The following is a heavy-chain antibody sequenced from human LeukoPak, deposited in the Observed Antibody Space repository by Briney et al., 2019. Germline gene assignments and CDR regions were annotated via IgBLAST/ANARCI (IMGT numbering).Heavy chain of an antibody. D-gene: IGHD3-3*01. Sequence: PGGSLRLSCTASGFTFNSYAMSWVRQAPGKGLEWVSAISGSGGSTYYADSVKGRFTISRDNSKNTLYLQMNSLRAEDTAVYYCAKDTQTDYDFWSGPDYWGQGTLVTVSS. V-gene: IGHV3-23*01. CDR3: AKDTQTDYDFWSGPDY. CDR1: GFTFNSYA. J-gene: IGHJ4*02. CDR2: ISGSGGST.